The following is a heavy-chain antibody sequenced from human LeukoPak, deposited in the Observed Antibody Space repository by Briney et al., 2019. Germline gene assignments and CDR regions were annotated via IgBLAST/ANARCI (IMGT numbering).Heavy chain of an antibody. Sequence: PGGSLRLSCAASGFTFSSYAMSWVRQAPGKGLEWVSAMSGSGGSTYYADSLKGLFTISRDNSKNTLYLQMNSLRAEDTAVYYCAKKGASYYYDSSGYNWGQGTLVTVSS. CDR3: AKKGASYYYDSSGYN. D-gene: IGHD3-22*01. J-gene: IGHJ4*02. CDR1: GFTFSSYA. V-gene: IGHV3-23*01. CDR2: MSGSGGST.